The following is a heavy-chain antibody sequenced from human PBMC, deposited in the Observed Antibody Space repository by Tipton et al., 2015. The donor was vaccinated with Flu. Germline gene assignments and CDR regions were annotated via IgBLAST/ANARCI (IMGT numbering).Heavy chain of an antibody. CDR3: AREGRLLGAFDL. J-gene: IGHJ3*01. V-gene: IGHV3-7*01. CDR2: IRQDGIQK. CDR1: GFTFSSYW. D-gene: IGHD2-21*01. Sequence: GSLRLSCAASGFTFSSYWMNWVRQAPGKGLEWVADIRQDGIQKSYVDSVKGRFTISRDNAKNSLFLQMNSLRGEDTAVYYCAREGRLLGAFDLWGQGTLVTVSS.